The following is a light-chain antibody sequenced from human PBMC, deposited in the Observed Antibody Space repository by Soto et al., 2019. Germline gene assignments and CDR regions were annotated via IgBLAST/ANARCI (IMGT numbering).Light chain of an antibody. CDR2: GND. Sequence: QSGLTQPPSASGTPGQRVTISCSGSSSNIGSNYLYWYQQLPGAAPTLVMYGNDQRPSGVPDRFSGSRSGTSASLAIIGLRSEDEADYYCATWDHSLSGYFFGTGTRSPS. CDR1: SSNIGSNY. J-gene: IGLJ1*01. CDR3: ATWDHSLSGYF. V-gene: IGLV1-47*01.